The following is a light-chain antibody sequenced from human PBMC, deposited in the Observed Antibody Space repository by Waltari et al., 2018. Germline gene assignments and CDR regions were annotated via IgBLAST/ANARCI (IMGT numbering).Light chain of an antibody. Sequence: LSFRASQPINSNLAWYQHKPGQAPRLLISGASTRASGIPARFSGSGSGTQFTLTINSLQSEDFAVYYCQQYNIRLTFGGGTKVDIK. CDR1: QPINSN. V-gene: IGKV3D-15*02. CDR3: QQYNIRLT. J-gene: IGKJ4*01. CDR2: GAS.